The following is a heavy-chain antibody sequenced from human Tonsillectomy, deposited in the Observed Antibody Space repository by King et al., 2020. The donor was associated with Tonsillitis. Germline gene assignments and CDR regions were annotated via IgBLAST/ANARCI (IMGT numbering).Heavy chain of an antibody. D-gene: IGHD5-24*01. CDR2: ISGSGDYT. V-gene: IGHV3-23*01. CDR1: GFTFSSYA. CDR3: AKDLGRRDGPGGWFDP. Sequence: VQLLESGGGLVQPGGSLRLSCPASGFTFSSYAMSWVRQAPGKGLEWVSSISGSGDYTYYADSVKGRFTISRDNSKNTLYLQMNSLRAEDTAVYYCAKDLGRRDGPGGWFDPWGQGTLVTVSS. J-gene: IGHJ5*02.